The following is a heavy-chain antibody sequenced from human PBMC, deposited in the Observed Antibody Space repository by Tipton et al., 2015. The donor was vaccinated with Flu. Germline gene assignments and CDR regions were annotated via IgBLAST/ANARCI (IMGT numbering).Heavy chain of an antibody. CDR1: GGSVSSGSYY. CDR2: IYYSGST. V-gene: IGHV4-61*01. CDR3: ARGERYYFDY. D-gene: IGHD3-16*01. J-gene: IGHJ4*02. Sequence: TLSLTCTVSGGSVSSGSYYWSWIRQPPGKGLEWIGYIYYSGSTNYNPSLKSRVTISVDTSKSQFSLKLSSVTAADTAVYYCARGERYYFDYWGQGTLVTVSS.